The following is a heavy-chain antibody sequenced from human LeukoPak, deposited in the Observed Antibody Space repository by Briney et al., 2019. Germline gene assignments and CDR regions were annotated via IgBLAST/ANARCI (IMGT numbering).Heavy chain of an antibody. CDR3: ARDIVVVPAAIREGNWFDP. J-gene: IGHJ5*02. CDR2: INPNSGGT. V-gene: IGHV1-2*02. Sequence: ASVKVSCKASGYTFTGYYMHWVRQAPGQRLEWMGWINPNSGGTNYAQKFQGRVTMTRDTSISTAYMELSRLRSDDTAVYCCARDIVVVPAAIREGNWFDPWGQGTLVTVSS. D-gene: IGHD2-2*02. CDR1: GYTFTGYY.